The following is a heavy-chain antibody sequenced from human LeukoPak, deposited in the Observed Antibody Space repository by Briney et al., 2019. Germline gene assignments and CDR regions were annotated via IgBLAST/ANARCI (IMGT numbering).Heavy chain of an antibody. CDR2: ISGSGGST. J-gene: IGHJ4*02. D-gene: IGHD5-18*01. CDR1: GFTFDDYA. CDR3: ANPPAAGDTATGGDY. V-gene: IGHV3-23*01. Sequence: PGRSLRLSCAASGFTFDDYAMSWVRQAPGKGLEWVSAISGSGGSTYYADSVKGRFTISRDNSKNTLYLQMNSLRAEDTAVYYCANPPAAGDTATGGDYWGQGTLVTVSS.